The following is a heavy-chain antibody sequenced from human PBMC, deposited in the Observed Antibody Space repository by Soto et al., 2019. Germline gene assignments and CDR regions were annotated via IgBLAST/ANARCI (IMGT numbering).Heavy chain of an antibody. V-gene: IGHV3-30*04. J-gene: IGHJ4*02. Sequence: QVQLVESGGDVVQPGRSLRLSCAASGFTFSFYAMHWVRQAPGKGLEWVAVISYNGRNKHYVDSVKGRFTISRDNSQDTLYLQMDSLRPDDTAVYYCARQAKIGDRSQFYFDSWRQGTLVTVSS. D-gene: IGHD3-16*01. CDR1: GFTFSFYA. CDR3: ARQAKIGDRSQFYFDS. CDR2: ISYNGRNK.